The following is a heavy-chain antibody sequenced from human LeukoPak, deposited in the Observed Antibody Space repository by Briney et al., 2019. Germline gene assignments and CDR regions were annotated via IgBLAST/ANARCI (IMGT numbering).Heavy chain of an antibody. CDR3: AKESGGIFDY. Sequence: GGSLRLSSAASGFTFSIYAMSWVHQAPGKGLEWVSAISGSGGSTYYADSVKGRFTISRDNSKNTLYLQMNSLRAEDTAVFYCAKESGGIFDYWGQGTLVTVSS. J-gene: IGHJ4*02. V-gene: IGHV3-23*01. CDR2: ISGSGGST. CDR1: GFTFSIYA. D-gene: IGHD2-15*01.